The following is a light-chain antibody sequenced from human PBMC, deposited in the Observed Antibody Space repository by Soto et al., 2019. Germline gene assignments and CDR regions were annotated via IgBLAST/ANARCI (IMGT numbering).Light chain of an antibody. J-gene: IGKJ1*01. CDR1: QSVSSSY. Sequence: EIVMTQSPATLSVSPGERATLSCRASQSVSSSYLVWHQQKPGQAPRLLIYAASRRATGIPDRFSGSGSGTDFTLTISRLEPEDFAVYYCQQYGSSPWTFGQGTKVDIK. V-gene: IGKV3-20*01. CDR3: QQYGSSPWT. CDR2: AAS.